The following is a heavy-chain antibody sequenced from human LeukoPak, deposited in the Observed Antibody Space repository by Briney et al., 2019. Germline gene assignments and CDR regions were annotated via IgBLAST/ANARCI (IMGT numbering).Heavy chain of an antibody. CDR3: AKDESSGYDWPNYFYGLDV. Sequence: GASVKVSCKASGYTFTSYGISWVRQAPGQGLEWMGWISAYNGNTNYAQKLQGRVTMTTDTSMSTAYMELRSLRPDDTAVFYCAKDESSGYDWPNYFYGLDVWGXGTTVVVSS. CDR2: ISAYNGNT. CDR1: GYTFTSYG. J-gene: IGHJ6*04. V-gene: IGHV1-18*01. D-gene: IGHD5-12*01.